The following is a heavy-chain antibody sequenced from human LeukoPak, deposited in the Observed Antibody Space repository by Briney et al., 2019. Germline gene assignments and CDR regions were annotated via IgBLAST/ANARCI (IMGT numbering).Heavy chain of an antibody. J-gene: IGHJ6*03. CDR3: AKEGFYYDILTGYHLPYYYYMDV. V-gene: IGHV3-23*01. D-gene: IGHD3-9*01. CDR2: ISGSGGST. Sequence: GGSLRLSCAASGFTFSSYAMRWVRQAPGKGLEWVSAISGSGGSTYYADSVKGRFTISRDNSKNTLYLQMNSLRAEDTAVYYCAKEGFYYDILTGYHLPYYYYMDVWGKGTTVTVSS. CDR1: GFTFSSYA.